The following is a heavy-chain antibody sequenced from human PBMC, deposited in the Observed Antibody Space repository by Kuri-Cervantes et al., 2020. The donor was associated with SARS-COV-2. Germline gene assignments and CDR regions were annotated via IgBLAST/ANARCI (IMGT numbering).Heavy chain of an antibody. CDR3: ARDRDFWSGPGVNWFDP. Sequence: ASVKVSCKASGYIFTSYGISWVRQAPGQGLEWMGWISAYNGNTNYAQKLQGRVTMTTDTSTSTAYMELRSLRSDDTAVYYCARDRDFWSGPGVNWFDPWGQGTLVTVSS. D-gene: IGHD3-3*01. CDR2: ISAYNGNT. CDR1: GYIFTSYG. J-gene: IGHJ5*02. V-gene: IGHV1-18*01.